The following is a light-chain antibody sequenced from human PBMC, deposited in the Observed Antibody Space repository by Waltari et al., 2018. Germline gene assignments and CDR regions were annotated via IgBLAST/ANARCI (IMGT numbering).Light chain of an antibody. CDR1: SSDVGPYYY. Sequence: QSALTQPASVSGSPGQSLSISCTGTSSDVGPYYYVSWYQQHPGKAPRLIIFDCSSRPSGVSSRCSGSKSGNTASLTISGLQGEYEAKYYCASYISYSTLELFGGGTSLTVL. V-gene: IGLV2-14*03. CDR2: DCS. CDR3: ASYISYSTLEL. J-gene: IGLJ3*02.